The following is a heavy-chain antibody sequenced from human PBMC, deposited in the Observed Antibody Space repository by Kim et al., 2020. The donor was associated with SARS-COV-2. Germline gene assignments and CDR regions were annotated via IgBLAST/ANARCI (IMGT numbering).Heavy chain of an antibody. CDR2: ISYDGSNK. CDR3: AKDRLYSGYDFTSDFDY. Sequence: GGSLRLSCAASGFTFTSYGLHWVRQAPGKGLEWVAVISYDGSNKYYADYVKGRFTIYRDNSKNTLYLQMNSLRAEDTAVYYCAKDRLYSGYDFTSDFDYWGQRTLLTVSS. D-gene: IGHD5-12*01. CDR1: GFTFTSYG. V-gene: IGHV3-30*18. J-gene: IGHJ4*02.